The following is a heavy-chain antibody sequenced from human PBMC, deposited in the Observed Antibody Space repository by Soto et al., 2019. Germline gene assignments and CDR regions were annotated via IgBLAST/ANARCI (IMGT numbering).Heavy chain of an antibody. CDR3: ARGRGYSGDDLQEDGFDI. D-gene: IGHD5-12*01. CDR1: GGTLTISSHG. V-gene: IGHV1-69*01. Sequence: QVKLVQSGAEVRKPGSSVKVSCKASGGTLTISSHGISWVRQAPGQGLEWMGGIIAMFGTANYAQKFQGRVTITADESTSTAYMELSSLRSEDTAVYYCARGRGYSGDDLQEDGFDIWGQGTMVTVS. J-gene: IGHJ3*02. CDR2: IIAMFGTA.